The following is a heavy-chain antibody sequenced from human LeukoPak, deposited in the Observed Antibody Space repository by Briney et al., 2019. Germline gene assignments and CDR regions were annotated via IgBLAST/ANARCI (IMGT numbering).Heavy chain of an antibody. CDR1: GYTFTSYG. V-gene: IGHV1-69*13. J-gene: IGHJ6*02. Sequence: ASVKVSCKASGYTFTSYGISWVRQAPGQELEWMGGIIPIFGTANYAQKFQGRVTITADESTSTAYMELSSLRSEDTAVYYCARDYASDYYYGMDVWGQGTTVTVSS. D-gene: IGHD3-16*01. CDR3: ARDYASDYYYGMDV. CDR2: IIPIFGTA.